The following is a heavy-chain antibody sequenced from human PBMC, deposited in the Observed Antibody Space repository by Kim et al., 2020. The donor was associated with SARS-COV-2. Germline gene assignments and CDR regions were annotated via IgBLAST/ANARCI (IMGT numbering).Heavy chain of an antibody. Sequence: ASVKVSCRASGYTFTSAYIHWVRQAPGHGLEWMGMVNPSGDSPTYAPKFQGRVTMTSDTSMGTVYMELSSLRSEDTTVYYCARDREVTDYSYYGLDVWGQ. V-gene: IGHV1-46*01. CDR1: GYTFTSAY. D-gene: IGHD2-21*02. CDR2: VNPSGDSP. CDR3: ARDREVTDYSYYGLDV. J-gene: IGHJ6*02.